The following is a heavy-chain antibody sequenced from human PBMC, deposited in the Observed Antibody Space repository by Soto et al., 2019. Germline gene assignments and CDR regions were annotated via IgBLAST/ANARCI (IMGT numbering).Heavy chain of an antibody. CDR1: GYTFTGYY. V-gene: IGHV1-2*04. Sequence: GASVKVSCKASGYTFTGYYMHWVRQAPGQGLEWMGWINPNSGGANYAQKFQGWVTMTRDTSISTAYMELSRLRSDDTAVYYCAREQVGYYGMDVWGQGTTVTVSS. J-gene: IGHJ6*02. CDR3: AREQVGYYGMDV. D-gene: IGHD1-26*01. CDR2: INPNSGGA.